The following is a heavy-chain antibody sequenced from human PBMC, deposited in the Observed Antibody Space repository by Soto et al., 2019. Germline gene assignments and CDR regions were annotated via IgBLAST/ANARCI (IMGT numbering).Heavy chain of an antibody. CDR2: MNPNSGNT. J-gene: IGHJ6*02. CDR1: GYTFTSYD. CDR3: AREGLRFLEWSASATYYGMDV. Sequence: VASVKVSCKASGYTFTSYDINWVRQATGQGLEWMGWMNPNSGNTGYAQKFQGRVTMTRNTSISTAYMELSSLRSEDTAVYYCAREGLRFLEWSASATYYGMDVWGQGTTVTVSS. D-gene: IGHD3-3*01. V-gene: IGHV1-8*01.